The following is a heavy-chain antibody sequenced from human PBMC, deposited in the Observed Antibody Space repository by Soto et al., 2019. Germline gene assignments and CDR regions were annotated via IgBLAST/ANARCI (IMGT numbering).Heavy chain of an antibody. J-gene: IGHJ4*02. Sequence: PGESLKISCKGSGYTFTSYWINWVRQMXGKGLEWMGRIDPTDSYTKYSPSFQGHVTISADKSISTAYLQWSSLKASDTAMYYCARQTPYYYASSGYWDYWGQGTLVTVSS. CDR1: GYTFTSYW. V-gene: IGHV5-10-1*01. CDR2: IDPTDSYT. CDR3: ARQTPYYYASSGYWDY. D-gene: IGHD3-22*01.